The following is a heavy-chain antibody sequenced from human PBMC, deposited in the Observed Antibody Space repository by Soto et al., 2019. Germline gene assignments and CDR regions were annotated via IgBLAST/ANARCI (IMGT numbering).Heavy chain of an antibody. Sequence: GGSLRLSCVASGVDFRGSYMNWIRQAPGKGLEWISYISDTGRTIHYADSVKGRFVISRDNSKDSLYLQMNDLRADDTAVYYFAGFRGGNILGLRWLDPWGQGTRVTVSS. CDR1: GVDFRGSY. V-gene: IGHV3-11*01. CDR2: ISDTGRTI. J-gene: IGHJ5*02. D-gene: IGHD3-16*01. CDR3: AGFRGGNILGLRWLDP.